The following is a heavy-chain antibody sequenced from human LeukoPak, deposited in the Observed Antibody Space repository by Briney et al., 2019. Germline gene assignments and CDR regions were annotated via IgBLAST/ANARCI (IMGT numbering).Heavy chain of an antibody. V-gene: IGHV4-31*03. CDR2: IYYSGST. J-gene: IGHJ4*02. CDR1: GGSISSGGYY. D-gene: IGHD3-22*01. Sequence: PSETLSLTCTVSGGSISSGGYYCSWIRQHPGKGLEWIGYIYYSGSTYYNPSLKSRVTISVDTSKNQFSLKLSSVTAADTAVYYCARARYYYDSSGYYYDFDYWGQGTLVTVSS. CDR3: ARARYYYDSSGYYYDFDY.